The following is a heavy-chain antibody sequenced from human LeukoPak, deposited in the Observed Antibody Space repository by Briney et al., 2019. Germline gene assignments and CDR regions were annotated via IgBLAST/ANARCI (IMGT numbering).Heavy chain of an antibody. Sequence: SCKASGYTFTSYYMHWVRQAPGKGLEWVAVISYDGSNKYYADSVKGRFTISRDNSKNTLYLQMNSLRAEDTAVYYCARAKPGSGSYYNPWYNWFDPWGQGTLVTVSS. D-gene: IGHD3-10*01. J-gene: IGHJ5*02. CDR1: GYTFTSYY. V-gene: IGHV3-30*04. CDR3: ARAKPGSGSYYNPWYNWFDP. CDR2: ISYDGSNK.